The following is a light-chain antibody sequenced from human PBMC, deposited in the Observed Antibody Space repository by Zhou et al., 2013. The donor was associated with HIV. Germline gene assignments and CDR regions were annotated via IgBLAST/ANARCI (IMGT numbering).Light chain of an antibody. CDR2: AAS. CDR1: QSISRY. J-gene: IGKJ2*01. Sequence: DIQLTQSPSSLSASVRDRVTITCRASQSISRYLNWYQQKPGKAPKLLIYAASSLQSGVPSRFSGSGSGTDFTLTISSLQPEDFATYYCQQSYSTPPMYTFGQGTKLEIK. CDR3: QQSYSTPPMYT. V-gene: IGKV1-39*01.